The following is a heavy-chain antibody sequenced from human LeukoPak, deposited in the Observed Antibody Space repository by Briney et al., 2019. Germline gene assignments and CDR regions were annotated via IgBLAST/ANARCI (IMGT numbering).Heavy chain of an antibody. D-gene: IGHD2-2*01. CDR1: GFTFSSYA. CDR3: ARQSCSSTSCPHRNVFDI. V-gene: IGHV3-23*01. J-gene: IGHJ3*02. CDR2: ISGSGDST. Sequence: GGSLRLSCAASGFTFSSYAMNWVRQAPGKGLEWVSAISGSGDSTYYADSVKGRFTISRDNSQNTLYLEMNSLRAEDTAVYYCARQSCSSTSCPHRNVFDIWGQGTMVTVSP.